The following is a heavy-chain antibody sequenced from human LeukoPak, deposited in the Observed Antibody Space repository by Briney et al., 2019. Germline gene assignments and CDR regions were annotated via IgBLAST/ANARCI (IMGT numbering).Heavy chain of an antibody. CDR3: AKDPEGIRGGQDAFDI. D-gene: IGHD3-10*01. CDR1: GFTFSSYA. V-gene: IGHV3-23*01. Sequence: GGSLRLSCAASGFTFSSYAMSWVRQAPGKGLEWVSAISGSGGSTYYADSVKGRFTISRDNSKNTLYLQMNSLRAEDTAVYYCAKDPEGIRGGQDAFDIWGQGTMVTVSS. CDR2: ISGSGGST. J-gene: IGHJ3*02.